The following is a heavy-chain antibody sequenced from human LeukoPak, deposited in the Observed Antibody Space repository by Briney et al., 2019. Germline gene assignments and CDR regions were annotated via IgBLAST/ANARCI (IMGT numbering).Heavy chain of an antibody. V-gene: IGHV4-34*01. CDR3: ATLLSSWGVISDY. J-gene: IGHJ4*02. D-gene: IGHD3-16*02. CDR1: SGSFSGFY. Sequence: SETLSLTCAVYSGSFSGFYWSWIRQPPGKGLEWIGYIYHSGSTYYNPSLKSRVTISVDRSKNQFSLKLSSVTAADTAVYYCATLLSSWGVISDYWGQGTLVTVSS. CDR2: IYHSGST.